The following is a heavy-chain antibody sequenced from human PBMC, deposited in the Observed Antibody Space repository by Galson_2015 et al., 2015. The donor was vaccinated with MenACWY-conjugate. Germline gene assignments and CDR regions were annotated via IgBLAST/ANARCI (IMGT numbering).Heavy chain of an antibody. D-gene: IGHD5-24*01. CDR3: ARQPPSRDAYNYFDY. J-gene: IGHJ4*02. Sequence: QSGAEVKKPGESLKISCKASAYTFTNYWIGWVRQMPGKGLEWMGIIWPGDSDTRYSPSFQGQVTISVDKSITTAYLQWSSLKASDTAMYYCARQPPSRDAYNYFDYWGQGALVTVSS. CDR1: AYTFTNYW. CDR2: IWPGDSDT. V-gene: IGHV5-51*01.